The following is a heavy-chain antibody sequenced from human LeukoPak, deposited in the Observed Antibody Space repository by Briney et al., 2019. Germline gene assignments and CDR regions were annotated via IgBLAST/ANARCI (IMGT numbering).Heavy chain of an antibody. J-gene: IGHJ5*02. D-gene: IGHD6-19*01. Sequence: SEILSLTCIVSGGSIRSTSYYWDWIRQSPGKGLEWIGTIYYSGSTDYNPSLKSRVTMSVETSKNQFSLKLSSVTAADTAVYYCARHSSGWYSWFDPWGQGTLVTVSS. CDR1: GGSIRSTSYY. CDR2: IYYSGST. CDR3: ARHSSGWYSWFDP. V-gene: IGHV4-39*01.